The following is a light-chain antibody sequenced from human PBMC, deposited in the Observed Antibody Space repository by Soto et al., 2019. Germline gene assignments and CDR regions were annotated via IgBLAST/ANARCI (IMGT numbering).Light chain of an antibody. J-gene: IGKJ5*01. CDR2: DAY. V-gene: IGKV3D-20*02. Sequence: EIVLTQSLGTLSLSPRERATLSCRASQSVSNNYLAWYQQKPGQAPRLLIYDAYNRATGIPPRFSGSGSGTDFTLTISSLEPEDSTVYYCQQRHMWPIRFGQGTRLEI. CDR1: QSVSNNY. CDR3: QQRHMWPIR.